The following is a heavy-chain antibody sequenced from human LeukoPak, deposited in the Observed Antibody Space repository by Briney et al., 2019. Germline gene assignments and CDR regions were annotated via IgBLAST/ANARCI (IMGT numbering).Heavy chain of an antibody. CDR3: AKVQNDYYDSSGYYFQNYFDY. J-gene: IGHJ4*02. CDR1: GFTFSSAF. Sequence: GGSLRLSCAASGFTFSSAFMHWVRQAPGKGLEWVAFIRYDGSNKYYADSVKGRFTISRDNSKNTLYLQMNSLRAEDTAVYYCAKVQNDYYDSSGYYFQNYFDYWGQGTPVTVSS. D-gene: IGHD3-22*01. V-gene: IGHV3-30*02. CDR2: IRYDGSNK.